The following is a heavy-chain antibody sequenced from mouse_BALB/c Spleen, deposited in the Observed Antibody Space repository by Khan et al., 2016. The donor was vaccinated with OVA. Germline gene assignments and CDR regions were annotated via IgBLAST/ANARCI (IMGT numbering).Heavy chain of an antibody. J-gene: IGHJ3*01. CDR2: VSTGGHYT. V-gene: IGHV5-6*02. CDR1: GFTFSTYG. Sequence: EVMLVESGGDVVKPGGSLKLSCAASGFTFSTYGMSWVRQTPDKRLEWVATVSTGGHYTYYPDTVKGRFTISRDNAKNTLYLQMSSLKPEDTAIFYCARLAYYYDSEGFAYWGQGTLVTVSA. CDR3: ARLAYYYDSEGFAY. D-gene: IGHD1-1*01.